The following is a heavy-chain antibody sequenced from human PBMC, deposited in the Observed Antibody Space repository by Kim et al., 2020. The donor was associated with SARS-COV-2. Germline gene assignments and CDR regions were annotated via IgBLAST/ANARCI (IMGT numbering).Heavy chain of an antibody. V-gene: IGHV4-34*01. CDR1: GGSFSGYY. Sequence: SETLSLTCAVYGGSFSGYYWSWIRQPPGKGLEWIGEINHSGSTNYNPSLKSRVTISVDTSKNQFSLKLSSVTAADTAVYYCARGVGGYKGRPAARVSAFDIWGQGTMVTVSS. CDR3: ARGVGGYKGRPAARVSAFDI. J-gene: IGHJ3*02. CDR2: INHSGST. D-gene: IGHD2-2*01.